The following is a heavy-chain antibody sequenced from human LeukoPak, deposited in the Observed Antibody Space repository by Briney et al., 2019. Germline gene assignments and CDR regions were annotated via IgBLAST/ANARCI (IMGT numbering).Heavy chain of an antibody. CDR3: ARDRSIAAPFYFDY. D-gene: IGHD6-6*01. Sequence: ASVKVSCKASGYTFTSYGISWVRQAPGQGLKWMGWISAYNGNTNYAQKLQGRVTMTTDTSTSTAYMELRSLRSDDTAVYYCARDRSIAAPFYFDYWGQGTLVTVSS. J-gene: IGHJ4*02. CDR2: ISAYNGNT. V-gene: IGHV1-18*01. CDR1: GYTFTSYG.